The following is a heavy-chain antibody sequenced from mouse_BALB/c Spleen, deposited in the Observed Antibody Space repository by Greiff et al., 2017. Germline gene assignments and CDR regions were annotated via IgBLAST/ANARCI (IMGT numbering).Heavy chain of an antibody. V-gene: IGHV1-18*01. J-gene: IGHJ3*01. CDR2: INPNNGGT. CDR3: ARRSGYGWFAY. D-gene: IGHD2-2*01. CDR1: GYTFTDYN. Sequence: VQLQQSGPELVKPGASVKIPCKASGYTFTDYNMDWVKQSHGKSLEWIGDINPNNGGTIYNQKFKGKATLTVDKSSSTAYMELRSLTSEDTAVYYCARRSGYGWFAYWGQGTLVTVSA.